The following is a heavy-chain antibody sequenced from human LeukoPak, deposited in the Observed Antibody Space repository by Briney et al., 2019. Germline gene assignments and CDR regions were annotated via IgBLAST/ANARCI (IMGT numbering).Heavy chain of an antibody. CDR2: INTDTGNP. Sequence: GASVTVSFTASGYTFTNYAMNWVRQAPGQGLEWMGWINTDTGNPTYAQGFTRRLVFSLDTSASTAYLQISSLKAEDTAVYYCARTLFGDQYQLLHNWFDPWGQGTLVTVSS. J-gene: IGHJ5*02. V-gene: IGHV7-4-1*02. CDR1: GYTFTNYA. D-gene: IGHD2-2*01. CDR3: ARTLFGDQYQLLHNWFDP.